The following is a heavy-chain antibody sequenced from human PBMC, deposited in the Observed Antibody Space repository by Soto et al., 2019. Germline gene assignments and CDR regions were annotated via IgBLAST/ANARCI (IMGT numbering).Heavy chain of an antibody. Sequence: PGGSLRLSCAASGLTFSSYAMSWVRQAPGRGLEWVAVISNTGLTTHYADSVKGRFTISRDNSKRTVYLQMSSLRVDDTAVYFCAKDPLWGQWLEYGYLDQWGQGNLVTVSS. CDR1: GLTFSSYA. CDR2: ISNTGLTT. CDR3: AKDPLWGQWLEYGYLDQ. J-gene: IGHJ5*02. D-gene: IGHD6-19*01. V-gene: IGHV3-23*01.